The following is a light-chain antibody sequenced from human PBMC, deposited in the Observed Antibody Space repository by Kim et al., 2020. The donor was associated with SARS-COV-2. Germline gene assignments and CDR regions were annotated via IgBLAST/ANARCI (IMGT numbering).Light chain of an antibody. Sequence: SSVGYRVTITCRASQGISNSLALYRQKPGKVPMLLIYGASTLRSGVPSRFRGSGSVTDFTLTISSLQPEDAATYYCQKYNSAPWTFGQGTKVDIK. CDR1: QGISNS. V-gene: IGKV1-27*01. CDR2: GAS. J-gene: IGKJ1*01. CDR3: QKYNSAPWT.